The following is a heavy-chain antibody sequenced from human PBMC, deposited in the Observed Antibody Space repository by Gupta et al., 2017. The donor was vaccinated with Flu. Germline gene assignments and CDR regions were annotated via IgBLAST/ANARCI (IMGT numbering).Heavy chain of an antibody. V-gene: IGHV4-39*01. CDR1: GGSISSSNYF. D-gene: IGHD6-6*01. CDR2: IYYSGST. Sequence: QLQLQESGPGLVKPSETLSLTCTVSGGSISSSNYFWGWIRQPPGKGLEWIGSIYYSGSTSYNSSLKSRVTMSVDTSKNQFSLKLSSVTAADTAVYYCARHSSRNWFDPWGQGTLVTVSS. J-gene: IGHJ5*02. CDR3: ARHSSRNWFDP.